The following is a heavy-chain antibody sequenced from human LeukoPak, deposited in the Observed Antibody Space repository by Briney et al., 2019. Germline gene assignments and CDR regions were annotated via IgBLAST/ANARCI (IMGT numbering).Heavy chain of an antibody. CDR1: GFTYSNYS. D-gene: IGHD3-22*01. V-gene: IGHV3-48*02. CDR3: ARGTMMN. J-gene: IGHJ4*02. CDR2: ISGSSSAI. Sequence: PGGSLRLSCAASGFTYSNYSMNWVRRAPGKGLEWISYISGSSSAIYYADSVKGRFTISRDNVKNSVYLQMNNLRDDDTAVYYCARGTMMNWGQGTLVTVSS.